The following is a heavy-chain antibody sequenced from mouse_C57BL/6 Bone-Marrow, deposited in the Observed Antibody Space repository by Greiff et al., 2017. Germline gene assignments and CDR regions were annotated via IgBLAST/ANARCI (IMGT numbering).Heavy chain of an antibody. CDR2: IDPSDSYT. D-gene: IGHD4-1*01. V-gene: IGHV1-69*01. CDR3: ARRKDWSYYFDY. J-gene: IGHJ2*01. Sequence: VQLQQPGAELVMPGASVKLSCKASGYTFTSYWMHWVKQRPGQGLEWIGEIDPSDSYTNYNQKFKGKSTLTVDKSSSTAYMQLSSLTSEDSAVYYCARRKDWSYYFDYWGQGTTLTVSS. CDR1: GYTFTSYW.